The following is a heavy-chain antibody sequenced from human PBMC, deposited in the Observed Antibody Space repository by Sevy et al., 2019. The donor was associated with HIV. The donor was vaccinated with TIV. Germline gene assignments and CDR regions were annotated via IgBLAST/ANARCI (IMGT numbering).Heavy chain of an antibody. CDR3: ARGLAALPGYYYGLDV. V-gene: IGHV3-30*04. D-gene: IGHD6-6*01. CDR2: ISYDGNNK. Sequence: GGSLRLSCAASGFTFSSYAMNWVRQAPGKGLEWVALISYDGNNKYYADSVKGRFTISRDNSKNTLYLQMNSLRGEDTAFYNCARGLAALPGYYYGLDVWGQGTTVTVSS. J-gene: IGHJ6*02. CDR1: GFTFSSYA.